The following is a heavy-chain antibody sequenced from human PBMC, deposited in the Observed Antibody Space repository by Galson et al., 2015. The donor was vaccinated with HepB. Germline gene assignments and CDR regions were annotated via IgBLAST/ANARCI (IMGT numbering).Heavy chain of an antibody. CDR3: AREYESEHIVVVTATWFDP. CDR2: TYYRSKWYN. Sequence: CAISGDSVSSNSAAWNWIRQSPSRGLEWLGRTYYRSKWYNDYAVSVKSRITINPDTSKNQFSLQLSSVTPEDTAVYYCAREYESEHIVVVTATWFDPWGQGTLVTVSS. CDR1: GDSVSSNSAA. D-gene: IGHD2-21*02. V-gene: IGHV6-1*01. J-gene: IGHJ5*02.